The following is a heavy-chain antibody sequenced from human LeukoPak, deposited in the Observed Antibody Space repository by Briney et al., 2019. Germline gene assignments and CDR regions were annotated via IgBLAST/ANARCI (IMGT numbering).Heavy chain of an antibody. V-gene: IGHV4-34*01. CDR3: ARALLRGYYDSSGYLY. Sequence: SETLSLTCGVYGGSFSGYYWTWIRQPPGKGLEWIGEINHSGSTNYNPSLKSRVTISVDTSKNQFSLKLSSVTAADTAVYYCARALLRGYYDSSGYLYWGQGTLVTVSS. J-gene: IGHJ4*02. D-gene: IGHD3-22*01. CDR2: INHSGST. CDR1: GGSFSGYY.